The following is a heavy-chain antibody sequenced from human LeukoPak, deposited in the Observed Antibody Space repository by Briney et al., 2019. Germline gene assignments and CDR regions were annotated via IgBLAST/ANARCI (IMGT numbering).Heavy chain of an antibody. V-gene: IGHV4-61*05. CDR1: GGCISSSSYY. Sequence: PSETLSLTCTVSGGCISSSSYYWGWIRQPPGKGLEWIGYIYYSGSTNYNPSLKSRVTISVDTSKNQFSLKLSSVTAADTAVYYCASSFPRWLQLVYWGQGTLVTVSS. CDR2: IYYSGST. J-gene: IGHJ4*02. CDR3: ASSFPRWLQLVY. D-gene: IGHD5-24*01.